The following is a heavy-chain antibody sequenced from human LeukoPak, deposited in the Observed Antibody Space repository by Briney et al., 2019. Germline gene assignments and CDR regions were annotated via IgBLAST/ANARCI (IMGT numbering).Heavy chain of an antibody. CDR1: GFTFSSYA. V-gene: IGHV3-30-3*01. J-gene: IGHJ4*02. CDR2: ISYDGSNK. Sequence: GGSLRLSCAASGFTFSSYAMHWVRQAPGKGLEWVAVISYDGSNKYYADSVKGRFTISRDNAKNSLYLQMNSLRAEDTAVYYCARGTRNTMNYAYWGQGTLVTVSS. D-gene: IGHD1-14*01. CDR3: ARGTRNTMNYAY.